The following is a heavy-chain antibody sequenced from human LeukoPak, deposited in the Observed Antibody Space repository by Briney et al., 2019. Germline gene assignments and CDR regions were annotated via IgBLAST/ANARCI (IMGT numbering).Heavy chain of an antibody. CDR1: GFSFSSYA. CDR3: ARSSRRVGASTPYYYYFYMDV. Sequence: GGSLRLSCVASGFSFSSYALSWVRQAPGKGLEWVSSVSTSGGTTYSADSVKGRFTISRDNSKNTLYLQMNSLRAEDTAVFYCARSSRRVGASTPYYYYFYMDVWGKGTTVTVSS. CDR2: VSTSGGTT. J-gene: IGHJ6*03. V-gene: IGHV3-23*01. D-gene: IGHD1-26*01.